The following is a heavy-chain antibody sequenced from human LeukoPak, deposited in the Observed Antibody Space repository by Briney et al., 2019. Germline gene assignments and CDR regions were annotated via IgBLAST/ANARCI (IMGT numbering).Heavy chain of an antibody. CDR2: ISGSGGST. V-gene: IGHV3-23*01. D-gene: IGHD6-13*01. J-gene: IGHJ4*02. CDR1: GFTFSSYA. Sequence: GGSLRLSCAASGFTFSSYAMSWVRQAPGKGLEWVSAISGSGGSTYYADSVKGRFTISRDNSKNTLYLQMNSLGAEDTAVYYCANKDGYSSSWSDYWGQGTLVTVSS. CDR3: ANKDGYSSSWSDY.